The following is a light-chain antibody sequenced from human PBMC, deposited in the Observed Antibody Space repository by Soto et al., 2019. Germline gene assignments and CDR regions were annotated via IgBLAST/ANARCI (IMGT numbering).Light chain of an antibody. CDR1: QSLLHNNGYNY. J-gene: IGKJ5*01. CDR3: MQALQTLT. V-gene: IGKV2-28*01. Sequence: DMVLTQSPLCLPVAAGEPASISFRSSQSLLHNNGYNYLDWYLRKPGQSPQLLIYLGSNRSSGVPDRFSGSGSGTDFTLKINRVEAEDVGVYYCMQALQTLTFGQGTRLEI. CDR2: LGS.